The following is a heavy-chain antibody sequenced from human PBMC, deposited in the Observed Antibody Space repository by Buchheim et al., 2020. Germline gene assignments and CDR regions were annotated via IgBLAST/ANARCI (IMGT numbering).Heavy chain of an antibody. J-gene: IGHJ4*02. CDR2: ISGSGGST. D-gene: IGHD1-26*01. CDR1: GFTFSSSA. CDR3: GKGGSYWGEYYFDY. Sequence: EVQLLESGGGLVQPGGSLRLSCAASGFTFSSSAMSWVRQAPGKGLEWVSAISGSGGSTYSADSVKGRFTTSRDNSKNTLYLQMKSQRAEDTAAYFCGKGGSYWGEYYFDYWGQGT. V-gene: IGHV3-23*01.